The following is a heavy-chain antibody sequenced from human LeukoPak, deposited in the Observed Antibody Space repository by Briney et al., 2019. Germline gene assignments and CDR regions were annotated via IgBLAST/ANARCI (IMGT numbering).Heavy chain of an antibody. Sequence: GASVKVSCKASGYTFTAYHIHWVRQAAGQGLEWMGMINPSGGSTSYAQKLEGRVTMTRDRSTSTVYTELSSLRSEDTAVYFCARSVVGVHAGYFDYWGQGTLVTVSS. CDR1: GYTFTAYH. CDR2: INPSGGST. CDR3: ARSVVGVHAGYFDY. V-gene: IGHV1-46*04. J-gene: IGHJ4*02. D-gene: IGHD1-1*01.